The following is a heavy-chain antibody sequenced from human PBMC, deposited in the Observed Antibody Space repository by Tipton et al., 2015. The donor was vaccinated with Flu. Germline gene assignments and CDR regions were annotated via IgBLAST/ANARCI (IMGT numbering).Heavy chain of an antibody. D-gene: IGHD1-26*01. CDR3: AREATYERALIYYYGMDV. CDR2: ISYDGSNK. V-gene: IGHV3-30-3*01. J-gene: IGHJ6*02. Sequence: SLRLSCAAPGFTFSSYAMHWVRQAPGKGLEWVAVISYDGSNKYYADSVEGRFTNSRDNYKNTLYLQMNSLRAEDTAVYYCAREATYERALIYYYGMDVWGQGTTVTVSS. CDR1: GFTFSSYA.